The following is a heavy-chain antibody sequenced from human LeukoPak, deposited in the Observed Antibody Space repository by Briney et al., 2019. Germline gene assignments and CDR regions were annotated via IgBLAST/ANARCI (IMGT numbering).Heavy chain of an antibody. J-gene: IGHJ4*02. V-gene: IGHV3-23*01. CDR1: GFTFSSHA. D-gene: IGHD5-24*01. CDR2: ISISGGST. CDR3: AKARDGYNFFYYFDY. Sequence: GGSLRLSCAASGFTFSSHAMSWVRQAPGKGLEWVSAISISGGSTYYADSVKGRFTISRDNSKNTLYLQMNSLRPEDTAVYYCAKARDGYNFFYYFDYWGQGTLVTVSS.